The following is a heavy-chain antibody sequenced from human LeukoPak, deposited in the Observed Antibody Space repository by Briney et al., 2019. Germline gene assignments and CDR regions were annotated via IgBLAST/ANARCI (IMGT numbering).Heavy chain of an antibody. Sequence: GGSLRPSCAASGFTFSSYSMNWVRQAPENGLEWVSSVSDSDENTYYADSVKGRLTISRDNSRNTLFLQMDTLTAVDTAVYYCATARSLGVTAAINYWGQGTLVTVSS. CDR3: ATARSLGVTAAINY. V-gene: IGHV3-23*01. CDR1: GFTFSSYS. D-gene: IGHD2-2*02. CDR2: VSDSDENT. J-gene: IGHJ4*02.